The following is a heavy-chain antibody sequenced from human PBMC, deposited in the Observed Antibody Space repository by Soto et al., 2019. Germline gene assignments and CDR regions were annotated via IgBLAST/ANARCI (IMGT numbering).Heavy chain of an antibody. V-gene: IGHV1-69*13. J-gene: IGHJ6*02. CDR3: ARGYCSGGNCYSGMDV. CDR1: GGTFSTHA. D-gene: IGHD2-15*01. CDR2: IIPAFGTT. Sequence: SVKVSCKASGGTFSTHAIIWVRQAPGQGLAWMGGIIPAFGTTYFAQQFQGRVTLSADDLATTAYMEVSSLSSEDTAVYYCARGYCSGGNCYSGMDVWGQGTTVTV.